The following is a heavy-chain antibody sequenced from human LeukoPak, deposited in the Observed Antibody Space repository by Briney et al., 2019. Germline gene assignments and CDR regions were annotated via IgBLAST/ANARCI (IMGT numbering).Heavy chain of an antibody. Sequence: ASVKVSCKASGYTFTGYYMHSVRQAPEQGLEGMGWINPNSGGTNYAQKFQGRVTITRDTSISTAYMELSRLRSDDTAVYYCARDRRCSGGSCYSGPYGMDVWGQGTTVTVSS. V-gene: IGHV1-2*02. D-gene: IGHD2-15*01. CDR2: INPNSGGT. CDR3: ARDRRCSGGSCYSGPYGMDV. J-gene: IGHJ6*02. CDR1: GYTFTGYY.